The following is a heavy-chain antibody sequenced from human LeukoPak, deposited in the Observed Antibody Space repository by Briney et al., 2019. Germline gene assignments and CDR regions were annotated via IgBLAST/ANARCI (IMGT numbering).Heavy chain of an antibody. J-gene: IGHJ3*02. CDR1: GGTFSSYA. CDR2: IIPIFGTA. Sequence: AASVKVSCKASGGTFSSYAISWVRQAPGQGLEWMGGIIPIFGTANYAQKFQGRVTITADESTSTAYMELSSLRSEDTAVYYCARDLERSKPSGYSGAFDIWGQGTMVTVSS. CDR3: ARDLERSKPSGYSGAFDI. V-gene: IGHV1-69*13. D-gene: IGHD3-22*01.